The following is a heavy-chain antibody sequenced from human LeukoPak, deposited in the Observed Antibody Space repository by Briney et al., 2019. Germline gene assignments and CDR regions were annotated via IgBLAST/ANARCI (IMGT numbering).Heavy chain of an antibody. CDR3: AREGGLDYYDSSGPHDY. J-gene: IGHJ4*02. V-gene: IGHV4-61*02. D-gene: IGHD3-22*01. CDR2: IYTSGST. CDR1: GGSISSGSYY. Sequence: SETLSLTCTVSGGSISSGSYYWSWIRQPAGKGLEWIGRIYTSGSTNYNPSLKSRVTISVDTSKNQFSLKLSSVTAADTAVYYCAREGGLDYYDSSGPHDYWGQGTLVTVSS.